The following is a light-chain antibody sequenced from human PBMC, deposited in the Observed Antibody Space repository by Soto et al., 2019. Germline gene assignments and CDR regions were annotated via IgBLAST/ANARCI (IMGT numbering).Light chain of an antibody. CDR1: QSVSSNY. CDR2: GAS. Sequence: EIVLTQSPGTLSLSPGERATLSCRASQSVSSNYLAWYQQKSGQAPRLLIYGASSRATGIPDRFSGSGSGTNFTLTISKLEPEDFAVYYCQQYGSLPYAFGQGTELEI. V-gene: IGKV3-20*01. J-gene: IGKJ2*01. CDR3: QQYGSLPYA.